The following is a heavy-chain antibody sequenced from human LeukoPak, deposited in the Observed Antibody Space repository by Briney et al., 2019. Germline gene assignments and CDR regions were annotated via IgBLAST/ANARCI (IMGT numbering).Heavy chain of an antibody. Sequence: GGSLRLPCAASGFTFSEYTMTWVRQAPGKGLEWVASISSDSSYIDYADSVKGRFTISRDNAKNSLFLKTDTLRGDDTGIYHCARDPNVLGITPYYFDFWGQGTLVTVSS. V-gene: IGHV3-21*01. CDR2: ISSDSSYI. J-gene: IGHJ4*02. D-gene: IGHD3-10*02. CDR1: GFTFSEYT. CDR3: ARDPNVLGITPYYFDF.